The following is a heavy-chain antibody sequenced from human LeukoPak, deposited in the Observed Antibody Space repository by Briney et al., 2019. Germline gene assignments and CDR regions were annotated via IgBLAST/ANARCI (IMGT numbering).Heavy chain of an antibody. J-gene: IGHJ4*02. CDR3: ARRGYYDFWSGYYEEYDY. Sequence: SETVSLTCTVSGGSISSSSYYWGWIRQPPGKGLEWIGSIYYSGSTYYNPPLKSRVTISVDTSKNQFSLKLSSVTAADTAVYYCARRGYYDFWSGYYEEYDYWGQGTLVTVSS. V-gene: IGHV4-39*01. CDR2: IYYSGST. CDR1: GGSISSSSYY. D-gene: IGHD3-3*01.